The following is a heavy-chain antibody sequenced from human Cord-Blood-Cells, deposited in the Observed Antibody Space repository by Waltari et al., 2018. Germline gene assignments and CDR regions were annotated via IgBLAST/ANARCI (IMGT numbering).Heavy chain of an antibody. Sequence: EVQLVQSGAEVKKPGESLRISCKGSGYSFTSYWISWVRQMPGKGLEWMGRIDPSASYTNYSPSFQGHVTISAEKSISTAYLQWSSLKASDTAMYYCASHAYRGAEGGNWFDPWGQGTLVTVSS. CDR3: ASHAYRGAEGGNWFDP. V-gene: IGHV5-10-1*01. CDR2: IDPSASYT. D-gene: IGHD3-16*01. CDR1: GYSFTSYW. J-gene: IGHJ5*02.